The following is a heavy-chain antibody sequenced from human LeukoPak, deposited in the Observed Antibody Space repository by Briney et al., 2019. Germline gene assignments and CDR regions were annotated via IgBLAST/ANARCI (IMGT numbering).Heavy chain of an antibody. Sequence: SETLSLTCDVSGGSIDSTNWWNWVRQPPGQGLEWIGEIHHDGRINYTPSLKSRVTLSVDKSKNQFSLRLNSVTAADTAVYYCARRGSGSYFTPYYFDYWGQGTLVTVSS. V-gene: IGHV4/OR15-8*01. CDR1: GGSIDSTNW. J-gene: IGHJ4*02. CDR2: IHHDGRI. D-gene: IGHD3-10*01. CDR3: ARRGSGSYFTPYYFDY.